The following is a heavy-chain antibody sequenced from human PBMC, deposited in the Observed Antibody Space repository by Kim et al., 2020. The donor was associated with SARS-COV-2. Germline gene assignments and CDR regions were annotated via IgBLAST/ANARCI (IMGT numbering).Heavy chain of an antibody. D-gene: IGHD4-17*01. Sequence: GGSLRLSCAGSGFNFGVYTMHWVRQIPGKGLEWVSLISCDAGSTDYVKSVKGRFTISRDNSAQSLFLRLNSLRSEDTALYFCAKGADYGDPLDYWGRGTPVSVSS. CDR2: ISCDAGST. CDR3: AKGADYGDPLDY. V-gene: IGHV3-43*01. J-gene: IGHJ4*02. CDR1: GFNFGVYT.